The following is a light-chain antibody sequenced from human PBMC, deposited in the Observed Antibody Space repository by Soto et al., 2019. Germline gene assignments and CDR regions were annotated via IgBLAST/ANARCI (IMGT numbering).Light chain of an antibody. CDR1: QVITNY. CDR2: DIS. V-gene: IGKV1-33*01. J-gene: IGKJ2*01. Sequence: DIQLTQSASSLSASVGDRVTITCQASQVITNYLNWYQQNPGKAPKLLIYDISTMEIGVPSRFSGSGSGTDFTFTITGLQPEDIATYFCQQYETLPYTFGQGTKLEI. CDR3: QQYETLPYT.